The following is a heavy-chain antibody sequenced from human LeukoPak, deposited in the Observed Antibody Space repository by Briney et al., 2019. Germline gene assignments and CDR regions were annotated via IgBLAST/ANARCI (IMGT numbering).Heavy chain of an antibody. V-gene: IGHV4-31*03. J-gene: IGHJ6*02. CDR1: GGSLSRGGYY. D-gene: IGHD4-11*01. CDR2: IYYSGST. CDR3: ARALQQDYYHGMDV. Sequence: SETLSLTCTVSGGSLSRGGYYCSWIRQHPGKGLEWIGYIYYSGSTYYNPSLKSRVTISVDTSKNQFSLKLSSVTSADTAVYYCARALQQDYYHGMDVWGQGTTVTVSS.